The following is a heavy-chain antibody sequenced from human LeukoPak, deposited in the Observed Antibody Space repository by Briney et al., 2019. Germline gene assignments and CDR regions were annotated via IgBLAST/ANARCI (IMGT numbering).Heavy chain of an antibody. Sequence: GGSLRLSCAASGFTFSSFWMSWVRQAPGKGLEWVANIKQDGSEKYYVDSVKGRFTISRDNTKSSLYLQMNSLRAEGTALYYCARDHDSTPFDFWGQGTLVTVSS. D-gene: IGHD3-22*01. V-gene: IGHV3-7*05. CDR1: GFTFSSFW. J-gene: IGHJ4*02. CDR2: IKQDGSEK. CDR3: ARDHDSTPFDF.